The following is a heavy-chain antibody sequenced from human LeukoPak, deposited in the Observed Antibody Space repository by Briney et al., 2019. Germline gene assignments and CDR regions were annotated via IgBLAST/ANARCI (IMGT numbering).Heavy chain of an antibody. D-gene: IGHD3-16*01. V-gene: IGHV3-23*01. J-gene: IGHJ4*02. CDR2: ISANGVST. CDR3: AKSSVGQCLIYYFYY. Sequence: GGALRLSCAASVVTFSNYAMRWVRHAPGKGREWVLAISANGVSTYYTDTEKGRFTISRDNSKNTLYLQMNSVREQDTCVYYSAKSSVGQCLIYYFYYCGQRTLGTASS. CDR1: VVTFSNYA.